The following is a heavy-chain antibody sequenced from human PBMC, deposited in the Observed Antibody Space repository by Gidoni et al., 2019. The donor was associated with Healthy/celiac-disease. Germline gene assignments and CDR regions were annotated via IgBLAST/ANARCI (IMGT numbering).Heavy chain of an antibody. Sequence: QITLKESGPTLVKPTQTLTLTCTFSGFSLSTSGVGVGWIRQPPGKALEWLALIYWDDDKRYSPSLKSRLTITKDTSKNQVVLTMTNMDPVDTATYYCAHTDCGGDCYRPAAFDIWGQGTMVTVSS. V-gene: IGHV2-5*02. J-gene: IGHJ3*02. CDR1: GFSLSTSGVG. D-gene: IGHD2-21*02. CDR2: IYWDDDK. CDR3: AHTDCGGDCYRPAAFDI.